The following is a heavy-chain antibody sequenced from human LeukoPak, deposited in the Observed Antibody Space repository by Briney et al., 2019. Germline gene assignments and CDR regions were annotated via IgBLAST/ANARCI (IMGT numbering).Heavy chain of an antibody. D-gene: IGHD6-19*01. Sequence: PGGSLRLSCAFSGFTFSSYAMHWVRQAPGKGLEWVAVISYDGSNKYYADSVKGRFTISRDNSKNTLYLQMNSLRAEDTAVYYCARESSGWYGNFQHWGQGTLVTVSS. CDR3: ARESSGWYGNFQH. V-gene: IGHV3-30-3*01. CDR2: ISYDGSNK. J-gene: IGHJ1*01. CDR1: GFTFSSYA.